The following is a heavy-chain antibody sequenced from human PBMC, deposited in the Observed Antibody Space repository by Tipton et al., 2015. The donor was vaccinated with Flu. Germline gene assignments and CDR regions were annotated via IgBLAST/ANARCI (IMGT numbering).Heavy chain of an antibody. CDR1: GFTFSMYW. J-gene: IGHJ4*02. Sequence: SLRLSCAAPGFTFSMYWMNWVRQAPGKGLEWVANIKQDGSETRYVDSVRGRVTISRDNAKNLLYLQMNSLRVEDMGVYYCARDDNVGATDHWGQGTLVTVSS. D-gene: IGHD1-26*01. V-gene: IGHV3-7*01. CDR2: IKQDGSET. CDR3: ARDDNVGATDH.